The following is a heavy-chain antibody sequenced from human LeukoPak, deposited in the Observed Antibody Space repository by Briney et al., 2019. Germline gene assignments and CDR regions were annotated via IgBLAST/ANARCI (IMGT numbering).Heavy chain of an antibody. CDR3: ARSRDGYNGNFDY. CDR1: GFTFSSYA. CDR2: ISYDGSNK. V-gene: IGHV3-30-3*01. J-gene: IGHJ4*02. D-gene: IGHD5-24*01. Sequence: GRSLTLSCAASGFTFSSYAMHWVRQAPGKGREGVAVISYDGSNKYYADSAKGRFTIPRDNSKNTLYLQMNSLRAEDTAVYYCARSRDGYNGNFDYWGQGTLVTVSS.